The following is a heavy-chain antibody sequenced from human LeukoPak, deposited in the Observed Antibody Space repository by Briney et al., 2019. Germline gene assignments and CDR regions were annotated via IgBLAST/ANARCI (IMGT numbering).Heavy chain of an antibody. CDR1: GFTFSNYA. CDR2: ISYDGSNK. CDR3: ARDVLVVVPVTLEPGYYYYGMDA. D-gene: IGHD2-15*01. J-gene: IGHJ6*02. Sequence: GRSLRLSCVASGFTFSNYAIHWVRQAPGKGLEWVAVISYDGSNKYYADSVRGRFTISRDNSKNTLFLQMNRLRADDTAVYYCARDVLVVVPVTLEPGYYYYGMDAWGQGTTVTVSS. V-gene: IGHV3-30*04.